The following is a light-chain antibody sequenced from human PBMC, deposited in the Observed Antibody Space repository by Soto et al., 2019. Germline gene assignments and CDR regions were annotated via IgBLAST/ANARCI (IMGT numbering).Light chain of an antibody. CDR1: QSVLYSSNNKNY. V-gene: IGKV4-1*01. CDR3: QQYYRPWT. J-gene: IGKJ1*01. Sequence: DIVLTQSPDSLAVSLGESATINCKSSQSVLYSSNNKNYLAWYQQKPGQPPKLLLYWASTRESGVPDRFSGSGSGTDFTLTISSLQAEDVAVYYCQQYYRPWTFGQGTKVEIK. CDR2: WAS.